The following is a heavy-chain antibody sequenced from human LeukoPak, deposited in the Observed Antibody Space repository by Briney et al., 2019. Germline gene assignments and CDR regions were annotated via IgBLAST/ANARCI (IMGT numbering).Heavy chain of an antibody. CDR1: GFTFGNFW. V-gene: IGHV3-7*01. CDR3: ARLFGGVTTFDY. CDR2: MKGDGSHI. J-gene: IGHJ4*02. Sequence: GGPLRLSCAASGFTFGNFWMSWVRQAPGRGLQWVASMKGDGSHIYYVDSVKGRFTISRDNARNSLYLQMNSLRAEDTAVYYCARLFGGVTTFDYWGQGALVTVSS. D-gene: IGHD2-8*02.